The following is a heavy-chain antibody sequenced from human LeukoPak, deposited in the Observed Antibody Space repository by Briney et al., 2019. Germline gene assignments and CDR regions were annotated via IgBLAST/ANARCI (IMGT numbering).Heavy chain of an antibody. CDR1: GFTFSRYG. CDR3: AKDYYGSGSYYMGDGY. CDR2: ILNDGSNK. J-gene: IGHJ4*02. D-gene: IGHD3-10*01. Sequence: PGGSLRLSCAASGFTFSRYGMHWVRQAPGKGLEWVAFILNDGSNKYYADSVKGRFTISRENSKNTLYLQMNSLRAEDTAVYYCAKDYYGSGSYYMGDGYWGQGTLVTVSS. V-gene: IGHV3-30*18.